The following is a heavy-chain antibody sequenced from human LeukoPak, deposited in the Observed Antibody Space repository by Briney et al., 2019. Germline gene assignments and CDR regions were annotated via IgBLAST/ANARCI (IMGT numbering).Heavy chain of an antibody. CDR3: AREESEGFDY. D-gene: IGHD1-14*01. J-gene: IGHJ4*02. V-gene: IGHV3-21*01. CDR1: GFTFSSYS. CDR2: ISSSSSYI. Sequence: GGSLRLSCAASGFTFSSYSMNWVHQAPGKGLEWVSSISSSSSYIYYADSVKGRFTISRDNAKNSLYLQMNSLRAEDTAVYYCAREESEGFDYWGQGTLVTVSS.